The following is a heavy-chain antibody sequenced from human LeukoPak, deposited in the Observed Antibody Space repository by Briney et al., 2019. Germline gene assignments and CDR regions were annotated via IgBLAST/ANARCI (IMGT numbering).Heavy chain of an antibody. J-gene: IGHJ4*02. V-gene: IGHV3-23*01. D-gene: IGHD3-22*01. CDR2: ISGRGGST. CDR3: AKDRDYYDSSGYYNLARDFDY. Sequence: GGSLRLSRAASGFTLSSYAMSWVRQAPGKGGEWVSAISGRGGSTYYADSVKGRFTIARDNSKNSMYLQMNSLKAEDTAVYYCAKDRDYYDSSGYYNLARDFDYWGQGTLVTVSS. CDR1: GFTLSSYA.